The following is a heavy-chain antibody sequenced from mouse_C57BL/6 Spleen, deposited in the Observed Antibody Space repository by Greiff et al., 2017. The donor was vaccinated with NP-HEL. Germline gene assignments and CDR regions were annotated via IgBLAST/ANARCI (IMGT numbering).Heavy chain of an antibody. J-gene: IGHJ3*01. CDR1: GYSITSGYY. CDR3: AREAYSNPFAY. V-gene: IGHV3-6*01. Sequence: EVQLQQSGPGLVKPSQSLSLTCSVTGYSITSGYYWNWIRQFPGNKLEWMGYISYDGSNNYNPSLKNRISITRDTSKNQFFLKLNSVTTEDTATYYCAREAYSNPFAYWGQGTLVTVSA. CDR2: ISYDGSN. D-gene: IGHD2-5*01.